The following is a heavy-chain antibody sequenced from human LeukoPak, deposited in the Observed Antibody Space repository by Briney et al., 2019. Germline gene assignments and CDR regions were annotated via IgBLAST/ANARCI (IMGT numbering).Heavy chain of an antibody. CDR2: ITATGGST. CDR3: ATRGTTATNYLEY. CDR1: GFTFSSYV. J-gene: IGHJ4*02. D-gene: IGHD1-1*01. Sequence: GGSLRLSCAASGFTFSSYVMSWGRQAPGTGLEWVSTITATGGSTYYADSVKGRFTISRDNSKSTLHLQMHSLRVEDTAVYYCATRGTTATNYLEYWGQGTLVTASS. V-gene: IGHV3-23*01.